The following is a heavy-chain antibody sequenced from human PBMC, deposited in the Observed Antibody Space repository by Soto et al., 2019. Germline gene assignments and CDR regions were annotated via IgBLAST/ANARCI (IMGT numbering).Heavy chain of an antibody. CDR3: ARLHPSDTVVVVAAWFDAFDI. CDR1: GFTFSSYS. D-gene: IGHD2-15*01. CDR2: ISSTSSYI. J-gene: IGHJ3*02. Sequence: DVELVESGGGLVKPGGSLRLSCAASGFTFSSYSMNWVRQAPGRGLEWVSSISSTSSYIYYADSVKGRFIISRDNAKNSLYLQISSLRAEDTAVYYCARLHPSDTVVVVAAWFDAFDIWGQGTMVNVSS. V-gene: IGHV3-21*01.